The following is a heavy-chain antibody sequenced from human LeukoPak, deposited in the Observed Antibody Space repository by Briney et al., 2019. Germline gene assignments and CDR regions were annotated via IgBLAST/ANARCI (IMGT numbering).Heavy chain of an antibody. CDR1: GYTFSDSY. J-gene: IGHJ4*02. CDR3: ARGKVDGDDFDY. Sequence: ASVKVSCKASGYTFSDSYVHWVRQAPGQGFEWMGWIRSNSGGTNYAQKFQGRVTVTRDTSISTAYMELRRLRSDDTAVYYCARGKVDGDDFDYWGQGTLVTVSS. V-gene: IGHV1-2*02. CDR2: IRSNSGGT. D-gene: IGHD4-17*01.